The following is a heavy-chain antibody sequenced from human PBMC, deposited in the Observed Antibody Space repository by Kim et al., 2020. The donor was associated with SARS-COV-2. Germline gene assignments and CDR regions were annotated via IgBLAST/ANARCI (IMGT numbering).Heavy chain of an antibody. CDR3: ARENEVAAVYWYFDL. CDR2: INPSGGST. D-gene: IGHD2-15*01. Sequence: ASVKVSCKSSGYTFTSYYMHWVRQAPGQGLEWMGLINPSGGSTSYAQKFQGRLTITADTPTSTAYMDLSSLTSEDTAVYYCARENEVAAVYWYFDLWGRGTLVTVSS. CDR1: GYTFTSYY. V-gene: IGHV1-46*01. J-gene: IGHJ2*01.